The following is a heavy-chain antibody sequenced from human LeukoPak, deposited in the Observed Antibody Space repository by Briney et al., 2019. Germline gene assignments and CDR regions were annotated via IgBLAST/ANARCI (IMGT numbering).Heavy chain of an antibody. D-gene: IGHD6-13*01. Sequence: SETLSLTCTVSGGSISSYYWSWIRQPPGKGLEWIGYIYYSGSTNYNPSLKSRVTISVDMSKNQFSLKLSSVTAADTAVYYCARLLAGTPYYCYYYMDVWGKGTTVTVSS. V-gene: IGHV4-59*01. CDR3: ARLLAGTPYYCYYYMDV. J-gene: IGHJ6*03. CDR2: IYYSGST. CDR1: GGSISSYY.